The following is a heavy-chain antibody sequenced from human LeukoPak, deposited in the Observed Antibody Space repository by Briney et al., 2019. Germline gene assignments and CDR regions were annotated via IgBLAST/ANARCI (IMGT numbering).Heavy chain of an antibody. CDR3: ARVVPQEMATINSLYYYYYMDV. V-gene: IGHV4-34*01. Sequence: SETLSLTCAVYGETFIHNFWTWIRQPPGKGLEWIGQINHSGSTYYNPSLKSRVTILVDTSKNQFSLKLTSVTAADTAVYYCARVVPQEMATINSLYYYYYMDVWGKGTTVTVSS. CDR1: GETFIHNF. CDR2: INHSGST. J-gene: IGHJ6*03. D-gene: IGHD5-24*01.